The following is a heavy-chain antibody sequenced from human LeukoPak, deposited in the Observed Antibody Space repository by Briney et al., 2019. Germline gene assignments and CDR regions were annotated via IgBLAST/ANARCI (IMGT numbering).Heavy chain of an antibody. CDR1: AFTFSSYW. J-gene: IGHJ4*02. D-gene: IGHD1-14*01. Sequence: GGSLRLSCAASAFTFSSYWMHWVRQAPGEGLVWVSRIKSAGKVTWCADSVKGRFTISRDNAKNMLYLEINSLRDEDTAVYFCARDHDAVGTTIDHWGQGTLVTVSS. V-gene: IGHV3-74*01. CDR2: IKSAGKVT. CDR3: ARDHDAVGTTIDH.